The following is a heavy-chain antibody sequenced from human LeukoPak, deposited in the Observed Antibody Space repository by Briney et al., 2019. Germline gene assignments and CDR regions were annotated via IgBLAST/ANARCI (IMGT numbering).Heavy chain of an antibody. D-gene: IGHD3-16*01. CDR3: AKDGGPYDYYGMDV. CDR2: IYSSGST. CDR1: AGSISSYY. V-gene: IGHV4-4*07. Sequence: PSDTLTLTCTVSAGSISSYYWTWIRQPAGKGLEWIGQIYSSGSTIYNPSLRSRVTLSVDTSKNQFSLKLTSVTAEDTAVYYCAKDGGPYDYYGMDVWGQGTTVTVSS. J-gene: IGHJ6*02.